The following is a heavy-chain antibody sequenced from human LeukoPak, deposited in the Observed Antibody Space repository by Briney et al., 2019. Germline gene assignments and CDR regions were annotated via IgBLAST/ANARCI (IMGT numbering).Heavy chain of an antibody. J-gene: IGHJ5*02. CDR1: GGSISSGDYY. D-gene: IGHD6-13*01. CDR3: ARGIAAAGTSSWWFDP. V-gene: IGHV4-30-4*01. CDR2: IYYSGRT. Sequence: PSETLSLTCTVSGGSISSGDYYWSWIRQSPGKGLEWIGYIYYSGRTYYNPSLKSRVTISVDTSKNQFSLKLSSVTGADTAVYHCARGIAAAGTSSWWFDPWGQGTLVTVPS.